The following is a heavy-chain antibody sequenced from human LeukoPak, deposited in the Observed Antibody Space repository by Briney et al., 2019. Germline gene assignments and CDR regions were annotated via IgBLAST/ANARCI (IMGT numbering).Heavy chain of an antibody. V-gene: IGHV3-21*01. CDR1: GFIFPSFG. Sequence: GGSLRLSCVASGFIFPSFGMNWVRQAPGKGLEWVSSITHGGQIYYADSVKGRFTISRDNTKNSVYLQMDNLRDDDTAVYFCARDDRYGSGTLGKRFDPWGQGTLVSVSS. D-gene: IGHD3-10*01. CDR3: ARDDRYGSGTLGKRFDP. CDR2: ITHGGQI. J-gene: IGHJ5*02.